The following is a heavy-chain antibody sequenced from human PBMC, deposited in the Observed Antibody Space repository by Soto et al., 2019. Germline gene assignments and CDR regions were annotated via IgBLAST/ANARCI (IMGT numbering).Heavy chain of an antibody. J-gene: IGHJ4*02. D-gene: IGHD4-17*01. V-gene: IGHV3-21*01. CDR1: GFTFNSYT. CDR3: ARDRRVHYGGHDLVLDS. CDR2: ISSSHSFI. Sequence: GGCLRLSCAVSGFTFNSYTMSWVRQAPGKGLEWVSSISSSHSFIYYADSVKGRFTISRDNAKNSLYLHMDSLRAEDTAVYYCARDRRVHYGGHDLVLDSWGQGALVTVSS.